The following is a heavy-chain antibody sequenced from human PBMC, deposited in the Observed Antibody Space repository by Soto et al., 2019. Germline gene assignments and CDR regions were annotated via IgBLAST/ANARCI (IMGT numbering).Heavy chain of an antibody. CDR1: GGSISNYY. CDR3: ARLGAAGAGYYYYYMDV. D-gene: IGHD3-16*01. V-gene: IGHV4-59*08. Sequence: PSETLSLTCTVSGGSISNYYWSWIRQPPGKGLEWIGYIYYSGSTNYNPSLKSRVTISVDTSKNQFSLKLSSVTAADTAVYYCARLGAAGAGYYYYYMDVWGKGTTVTVSS. CDR2: IYYSGST. J-gene: IGHJ6*03.